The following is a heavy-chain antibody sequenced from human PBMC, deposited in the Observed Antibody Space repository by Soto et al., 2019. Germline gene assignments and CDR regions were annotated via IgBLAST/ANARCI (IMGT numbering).Heavy chain of an antibody. J-gene: IGHJ6*02. D-gene: IGHD2-2*01. CDR1: GYTFTSYG. Sequence: QVQLVQSGAEVKKPGASVKVSCKASGYTFTSYGISWVRQAPGQGLEGMGWISGYNGNTNYAQKPQGRVTMTTDTSTSTAYMELRSLRSDDTAVYYCARGVVLGRAAMTGASYYGMDVWGQGTTVTVSS. CDR2: ISGYNGNT. V-gene: IGHV1-18*01. CDR3: ARGVVLGRAAMTGASYYGMDV.